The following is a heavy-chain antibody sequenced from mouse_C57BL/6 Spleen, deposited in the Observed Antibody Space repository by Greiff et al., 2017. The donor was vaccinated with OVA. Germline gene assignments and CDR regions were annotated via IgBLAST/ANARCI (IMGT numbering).Heavy chain of an antibody. CDR1: GYTFTSYG. J-gene: IGHJ4*01. CDR2: IYPRSGNT. V-gene: IGHV1-81*01. Sequence: VQLQQSGAELARPGASVKLSCKASGYTFTSYGISWVKQRTGQGLEWIGEIYPRSGNTYYNEKFKGKATLTADKSSSTAYMELRSLTSEDSAVYFCAREGGVSSYLYYYAMDYWGQGTSVTVSS. D-gene: IGHD1-1*01. CDR3: AREGGVSSYLYYYAMDY.